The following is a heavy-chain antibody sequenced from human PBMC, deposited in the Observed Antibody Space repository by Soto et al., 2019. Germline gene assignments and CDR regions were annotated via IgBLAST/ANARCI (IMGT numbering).Heavy chain of an antibody. J-gene: IGHJ6*02. D-gene: IGHD3-3*01. CDR2: IIPIFGTA. Sequence: QVQLVQSGAEVKKPGSSVKVSCKASGGTFSSYAISWVRQAPGQGLEWMGGIIPIFGTANYAQKFQGRVTITADESTSTAYMELSSQRSEDTAVYYCARGERITIFGVVIIGGMDVWGQGTTVTVSS. CDR3: ARGERITIFGVVIIGGMDV. V-gene: IGHV1-69*01. CDR1: GGTFSSYA.